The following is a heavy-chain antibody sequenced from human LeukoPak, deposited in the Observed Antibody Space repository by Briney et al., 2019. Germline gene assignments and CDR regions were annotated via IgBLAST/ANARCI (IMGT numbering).Heavy chain of an antibody. CDR2: ISGDGGST. Sequence: GGSLRLSCAASGFTFDDYAMHWVRQAPGKGLEWVSLISGDGGSTYYADSVKGRFTISRDNSKNSLYLQMNSLRAEDTAVYYCAKDQDEGSIVVVISPDWGQGTLVTVSS. J-gene: IGHJ4*02. D-gene: IGHD3-22*01. CDR3: AKDQDEGSIVVVISPD. V-gene: IGHV3-43*02. CDR1: GFTFDDYA.